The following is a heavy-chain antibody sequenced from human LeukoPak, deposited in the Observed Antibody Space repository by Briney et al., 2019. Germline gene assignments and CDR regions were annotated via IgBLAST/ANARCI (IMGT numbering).Heavy chain of an antibody. D-gene: IGHD3-22*01. J-gene: IGHJ6*03. CDR1: GFTFSSYA. V-gene: IGHV3-23*01. Sequence: GGSLRLFCAASGFTFSSYAMSWVRQAPGKGLEWVSAISGSGGSTYYADSVKGRFTISRDNSKNTLYLQMNSLRAEDTAVYYCAKSLDSSGYRVYYYYMDVWGKGTTVTVSS. CDR2: ISGSGGST. CDR3: AKSLDSSGYRVYYYYMDV.